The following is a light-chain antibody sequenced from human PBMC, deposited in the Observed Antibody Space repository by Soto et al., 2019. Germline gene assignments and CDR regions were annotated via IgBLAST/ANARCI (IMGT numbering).Light chain of an antibody. CDR2: GNS. CDR3: QSYDSSLSVYVV. Sequence: QSVLTQPPSVSGAPGQRVTLSCTENSSNIGAGYDVHWYQQLPGTAPKLLIYGNSNRPSGVPDRFSGSKSGTSASLAITGLQAEDEADYYCQSYDSSLSVYVVLGGGTQLTVL. CDR1: SSNIGAGYD. V-gene: IGLV1-40*01. J-gene: IGLJ2*01.